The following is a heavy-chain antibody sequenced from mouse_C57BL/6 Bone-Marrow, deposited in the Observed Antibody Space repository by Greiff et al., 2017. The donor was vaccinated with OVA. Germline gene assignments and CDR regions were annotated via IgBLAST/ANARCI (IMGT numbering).Heavy chain of an antibody. CDR1: GFTFSSYG. V-gene: IGHV5-6*01. J-gene: IGHJ4*01. CDR2: ISSGGSYT. Sequence: EVMLVESGGDLVKPGGSLKLSCAASGFTFSSYGMSWVRQTPDKRLEWVATISSGGSYTYYPDSVKGRFTISRDNAKNTLYLQMSSLKSEDTAMYYCARGSYYGNYLPWAMDHWGQGTAVTVSS. D-gene: IGHD2-1*01. CDR3: ARGSYYGNYLPWAMDH.